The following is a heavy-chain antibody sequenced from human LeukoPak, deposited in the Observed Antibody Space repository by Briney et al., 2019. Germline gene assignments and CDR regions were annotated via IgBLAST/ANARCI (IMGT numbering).Heavy chain of an antibody. Sequence: GGSLRLSCAASGFTFSSYAMSWVRQAPGKGLEWVSAICGIGGSTYYPDSVKGRFTISRDNSKNKLYLQMNSLRAEDTAIYYCAKETSAGDDYGMDVWGQGTTVTVSS. J-gene: IGHJ6*02. CDR3: AKETSAGDDYGMDV. CDR1: GFTFSSYA. V-gene: IGHV3-23*01. CDR2: ICGIGGST.